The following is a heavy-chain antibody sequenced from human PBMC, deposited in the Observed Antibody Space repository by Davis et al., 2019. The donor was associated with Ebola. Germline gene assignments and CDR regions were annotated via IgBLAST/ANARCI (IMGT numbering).Heavy chain of an antibody. V-gene: IGHV4-39*07. CDR1: GGSISSSSYY. J-gene: IGHJ6*02. CDR2: IYYSGST. Sequence: MPGGSLRLSCTVSGGSISSSSYYWGWIRQPPGKGLEWIGSIYYSGSTNYNPSLKSRVTISVDTSKTQFSLKLSSVTAADTAVYYCARGSGYSYGLGGYYGMDVWGQGTTVTVSS. D-gene: IGHD5-18*01. CDR3: ARGSGYSYGLGGYYGMDV.